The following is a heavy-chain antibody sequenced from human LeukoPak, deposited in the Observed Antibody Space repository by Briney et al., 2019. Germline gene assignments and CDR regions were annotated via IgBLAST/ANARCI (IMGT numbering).Heavy chain of an antibody. CDR3: ARVLDIVVAVAATPPPRGWFDP. CDR2: ISAYNGNT. CDR1: GYTFTNYG. D-gene: IGHD2-15*01. J-gene: IGHJ5*02. V-gene: IGHV1-18*01. Sequence: ASVKVSCKASGYTFTNYGISWVRQAPGQGLEWMGWISAYNGNTNYAQKLQGRVTMTTDTSTSTAYMELRSLRSDDTAVYYCARVLDIVVAVAATPPPRGWFDPWGQGTLVTVSS.